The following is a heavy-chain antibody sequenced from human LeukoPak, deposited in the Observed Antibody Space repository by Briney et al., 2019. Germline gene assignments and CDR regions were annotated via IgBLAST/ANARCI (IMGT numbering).Heavy chain of an antibody. Sequence: GGPLRLSCAASGFTFSSYWMSWVRQAPGKGLEWVANIKQDGSEKYYVDSVKGRFTISRDNAKNSLYLQTNSLRAEDTAVYYCARDGQWLRLLVDYWGQGTLVTVSS. D-gene: IGHD5-12*01. J-gene: IGHJ4*02. CDR2: IKQDGSEK. CDR1: GFTFSSYW. V-gene: IGHV3-7*01. CDR3: ARDGQWLRLLVDY.